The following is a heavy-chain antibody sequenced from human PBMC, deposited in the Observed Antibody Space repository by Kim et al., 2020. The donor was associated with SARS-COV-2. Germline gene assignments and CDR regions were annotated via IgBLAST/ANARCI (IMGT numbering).Heavy chain of an antibody. Sequence: ASVKVSCKASGYTFTGYYMHWVRQAPGQGLEWMGRINPNSGGTNYAQKFQGRVTMTRDTSISTAYMELSRLRSDDTAVYYCARGPIRGFLEWSIANYYYYYGMDVWGQGTTVTVSS. D-gene: IGHD3-3*01. J-gene: IGHJ6*02. V-gene: IGHV1-2*06. CDR1: GYTFTGYY. CDR2: INPNSGGT. CDR3: ARGPIRGFLEWSIANYYYYYGMDV.